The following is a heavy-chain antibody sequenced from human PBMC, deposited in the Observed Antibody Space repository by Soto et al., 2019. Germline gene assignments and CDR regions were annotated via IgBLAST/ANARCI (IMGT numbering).Heavy chain of an antibody. CDR2: INLSADRT. CDR1: GYIFTNYY. V-gene: IGHV1-46*03. D-gene: IGHD3-22*01. J-gene: IGHJ4*02. Sequence: ASVKVSCKASGYIFTNYYIHWVRQARGQGLEWMGIINLSADRTSYAQKFQGRFTVTMDTSTSTVYMELGSLRSEDTAVYYCVRDPSSGYRSFDYWGQGTLVTAPQ. CDR3: VRDPSSGYRSFDY.